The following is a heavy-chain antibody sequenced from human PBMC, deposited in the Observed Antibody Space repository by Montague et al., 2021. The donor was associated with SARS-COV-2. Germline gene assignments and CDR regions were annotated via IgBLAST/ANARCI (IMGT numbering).Heavy chain of an antibody. V-gene: IGHV3-66*01. Sequence: SLRLSCAASGFTVRSNYMSWVRQAPGKGLEWVSVIYSGDSTYYADSVKGRFAISRDNSKNTLYLQMNSLRAEDTAVYYCAARARYYYDMDVWGQGTTVTVYS. J-gene: IGHJ6*02. CDR1: GFTVRSNY. CDR3: AARARYYYDMDV. CDR2: IYSGDST.